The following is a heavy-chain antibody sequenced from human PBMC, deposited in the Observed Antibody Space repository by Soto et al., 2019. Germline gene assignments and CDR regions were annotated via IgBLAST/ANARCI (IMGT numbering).Heavy chain of an antibody. J-gene: IGHJ5*02. Sequence: QVQLVQSGAEMKNPGASVKVSCKASGYTFTSYGISWVRQAPGQGLEWMGWISGFNDDTNHAQKLQGRVTMTKDTSTSTAYMELRSLKSDDTAVYYCARSRSYYPARNWFGPWGQGTLVTVSS. V-gene: IGHV1-18*01. CDR1: GYTFTSYG. D-gene: IGHD3-10*01. CDR2: ISGFNDDT. CDR3: ARSRSYYPARNWFGP.